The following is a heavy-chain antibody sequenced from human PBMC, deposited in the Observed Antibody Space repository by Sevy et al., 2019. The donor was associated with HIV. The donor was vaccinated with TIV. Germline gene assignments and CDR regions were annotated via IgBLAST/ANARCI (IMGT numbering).Heavy chain of an antibody. J-gene: IGHJ4*02. CDR2: LSFGCGEI. CDR1: GFTFSKYS. V-gene: IGHV3-23*01. D-gene: IGHD2-8*01. CDR3: AREGCTKPHDY. Sequence: GGCLRLSCAASGFTFSKYSMSWVRQPPGKGLEGVSTLSFGCGEINYADSVKGRFTFSRDNSKSSVYLQMNNLRPEDTAVYYCAREGCTKPHDYWGQGTLVTVSS.